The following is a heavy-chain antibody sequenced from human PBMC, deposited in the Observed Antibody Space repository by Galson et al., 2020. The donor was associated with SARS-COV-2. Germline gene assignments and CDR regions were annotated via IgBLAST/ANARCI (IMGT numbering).Heavy chain of an antibody. D-gene: IGHD3-22*01. CDR2: IYHSGST. J-gene: IGHJ6*02. Sequence: SETLSLTCAVSGGSISSSNWWSWVRQPPGKGLEWIGEIYHSGSTNYNPSLKSRVTISVDKSKNQFSLKLSSVTAADTAVYYCAREETDYHSSGPVYYYYGMDVWGQGTTVTVSS. V-gene: IGHV4-4*02. CDR3: AREETDYHSSGPVYYYYGMDV. CDR1: GGSISSSNW.